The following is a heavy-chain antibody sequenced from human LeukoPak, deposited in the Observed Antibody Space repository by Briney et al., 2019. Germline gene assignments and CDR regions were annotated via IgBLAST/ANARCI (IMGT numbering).Heavy chain of an antibody. V-gene: IGHV5-51*01. D-gene: IGHD4-17*01. CDR2: IYPGDSDT. Sequence: GESLKISCQGSGDSFTSYWIGWVRQMPGKGLEWMGIIYPGDSDTRYSPSFQGQVTISADKSISTAYLQWSSLKAPDTAMYYCARHLYGDYEYYFDYWGQGTLVTVSS. CDR3: ARHLYGDYEYYFDY. J-gene: IGHJ4*02. CDR1: GDSFTSYW.